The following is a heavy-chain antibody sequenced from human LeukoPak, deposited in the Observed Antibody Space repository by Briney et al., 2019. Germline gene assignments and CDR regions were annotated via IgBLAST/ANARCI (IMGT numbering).Heavy chain of an antibody. Sequence: ASVKVSCKASGYTFTSYYMHWVRQAPGQGLEWMGIINPSGGSTSYAQKFQGRVTMTRDTSTSTVYMELSSLRSEDTAVYYCARDLPIYYDSSSPLDYWGQGTLVTVSS. D-gene: IGHD3-22*01. CDR2: INPSGGST. CDR1: GYTFTSYY. CDR3: ARDLPIYYDSSSPLDY. J-gene: IGHJ4*02. V-gene: IGHV1-46*01.